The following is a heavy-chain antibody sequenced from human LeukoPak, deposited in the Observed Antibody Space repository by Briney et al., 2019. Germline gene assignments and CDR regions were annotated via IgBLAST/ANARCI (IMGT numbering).Heavy chain of an antibody. J-gene: IGHJ4*02. V-gene: IGHV3-48*04. CDR3: AVRFDY. CDR2: VSTSGEST. CDR1: GFTFSSYN. Sequence: GGSLRLSCAASGFTFSSYNMNWVRQAPGKGLEWVSEVSTSGESTYYADSVKGRFTISRDNAKKSLYLQMNSLRVEDTAVYYCAVRFDYWGQGILVTVSS. D-gene: IGHD3-16*02.